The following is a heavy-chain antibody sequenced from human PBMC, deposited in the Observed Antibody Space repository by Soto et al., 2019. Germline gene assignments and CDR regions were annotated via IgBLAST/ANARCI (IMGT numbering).Heavy chain of an antibody. J-gene: IGHJ6*02. CDR1: GYTFTSYG. Sequence: ASVKVSCKASGYTFTSYGISWVRQAPGQGLEWMGWMNPNSGNTGYAQKFQGRVTMTRNTSISTAYMELSSLRSEDTAVYYCARGSSSWYRESYYYGMDVWGQGTTVTVSS. D-gene: IGHD6-13*01. V-gene: IGHV1-8*02. CDR3: ARGSSSWYRESYYYGMDV. CDR2: MNPNSGNT.